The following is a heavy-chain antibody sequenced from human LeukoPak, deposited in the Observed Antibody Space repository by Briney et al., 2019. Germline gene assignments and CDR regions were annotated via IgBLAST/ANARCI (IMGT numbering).Heavy chain of an antibody. CDR1: GGSFSGYY. D-gene: IGHD2-2*01. CDR3: ARVPLGYCSSTSCYPPDY. V-gene: IGHV4-34*01. J-gene: IGHJ4*02. CDR2: INHSGST. Sequence: SETLSLTCAVYGGSFSGYYWSWIRQPPGKGLEWIGEINHSGSTNYNPSLKSRVTISVDTSKNQFSLKLSSVTAADTAVYYCARVPLGYCSSTSCYPPDYWGQGTLSPSPQ.